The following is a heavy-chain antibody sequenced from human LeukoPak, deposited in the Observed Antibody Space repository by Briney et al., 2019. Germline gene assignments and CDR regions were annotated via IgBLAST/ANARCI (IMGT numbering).Heavy chain of an antibody. D-gene: IGHD6-6*01. CDR3: ARREKRGSSFSCDY. Sequence: AGGSLRLSCAASGFTFSSYSMNWVRQAPGKGLDWVSYISSSSTTIYNADSVKGRFTISRDNAKNSLYLQMDSLRAEDTAVYYCARREKRGSSFSCDYWGQGTLVTVSS. J-gene: IGHJ4*02. CDR1: GFTFSSYS. V-gene: IGHV3-48*04. CDR2: ISSSSTTI.